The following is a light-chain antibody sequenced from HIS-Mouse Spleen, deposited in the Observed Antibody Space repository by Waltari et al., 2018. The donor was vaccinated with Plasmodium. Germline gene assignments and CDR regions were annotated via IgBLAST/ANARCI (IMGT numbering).Light chain of an antibody. Sequence: ERVMTQSPAPLSVSPGDRATTSCRASQSVSSNLAWYHQKPGQAPSLLIYGASTRATGIPARFSGSGSGTEFTLTISSLQSEDFAVYYCQQYNNWSFTFGPGTKVDIK. J-gene: IGKJ3*01. CDR3: QQYNNWSFT. CDR1: QSVSSN. CDR2: GAS. V-gene: IGKV3-15*01.